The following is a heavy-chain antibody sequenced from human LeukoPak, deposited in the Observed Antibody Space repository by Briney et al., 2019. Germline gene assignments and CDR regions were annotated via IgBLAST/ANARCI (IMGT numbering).Heavy chain of an antibody. Sequence: SETLSLTCAVYGGSFSGYYWSWIRQPPGKGLEWIGEINHSGSTNYNPSLKRRVTISVDTSKNQFSLKLSSVTGADTAVYYCARAGTGGQDWYFDLWGRGTLVTVSS. CDR2: INHSGST. D-gene: IGHD1-7*01. CDR3: ARAGTGGQDWYFDL. V-gene: IGHV4-34*01. J-gene: IGHJ2*01. CDR1: GGSFSGYY.